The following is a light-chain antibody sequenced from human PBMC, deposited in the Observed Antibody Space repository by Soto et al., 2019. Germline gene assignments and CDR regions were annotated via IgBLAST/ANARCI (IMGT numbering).Light chain of an antibody. CDR2: GAS. Sequence: EIVLTQSPGTLSLAPGERATLSCRASQSVSSNHLAWYQQKPGQSPRLLIYGASNRATGIPDRFSSSGSGTDFTLTISRLEPEDFAVYYCQQYGRTGTFGQGTKVDIK. CDR1: QSVSSNH. CDR3: QQYGRTGT. V-gene: IGKV3-20*01. J-gene: IGKJ1*01.